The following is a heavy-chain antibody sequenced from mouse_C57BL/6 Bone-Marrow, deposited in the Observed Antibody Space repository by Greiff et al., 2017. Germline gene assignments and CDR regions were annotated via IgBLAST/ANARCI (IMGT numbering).Heavy chain of an antibody. CDR3: ARSGGSSHFAY. Sequence: VQLQQSGAELVKPGASVKISCKASGYTFTDYYINWVKQRPGQGLEWIGKIGPGSGSPYSTEKFKGKATLTAGTSYSTAYLQRSSLSSEDSAVYFCARSGGSSHFAYWGQGTLVTVSA. CDR1: GYTFTDYY. CDR2: IGPGSGSP. V-gene: IGHV1-77*01. J-gene: IGHJ3*01. D-gene: IGHD1-1*01.